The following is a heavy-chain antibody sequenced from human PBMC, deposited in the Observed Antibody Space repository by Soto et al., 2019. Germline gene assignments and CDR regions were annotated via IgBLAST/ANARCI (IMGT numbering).Heavy chain of an antibody. V-gene: IGHV4-59*01. CDR3: ARDRKYDILTGSDYYYAMDV. J-gene: IGHJ6*02. D-gene: IGHD3-9*01. Sequence: PSETLSLTCTVSGGSISNSYWSWIRQPPGKGLEWIGYMYYTGSTSYNPSLKSRVTISVDRSKNQFSLKLNSVTAADTAVYYCARDRKYDILTGSDYYYAMDVWGQGTTVTVSS. CDR2: MYYTGST. CDR1: GGSISNSY.